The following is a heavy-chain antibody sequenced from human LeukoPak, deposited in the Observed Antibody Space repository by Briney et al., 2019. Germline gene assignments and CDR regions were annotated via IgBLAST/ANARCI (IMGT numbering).Heavy chain of an antibody. Sequence: ASVKVSCKASGYTFTGYFMHWVRQAPGQGLEWMGWINPNSGGTNYAQKFQGRVTMTRDTSISTAYMELSRLRSDDTAVYYCARVAYSYGYPYYYYMDVWGKGTTVTVSS. J-gene: IGHJ6*03. D-gene: IGHD5-18*01. CDR2: INPNSGGT. CDR1: GYTFTGYF. V-gene: IGHV1-2*02. CDR3: ARVAYSYGYPYYYYMDV.